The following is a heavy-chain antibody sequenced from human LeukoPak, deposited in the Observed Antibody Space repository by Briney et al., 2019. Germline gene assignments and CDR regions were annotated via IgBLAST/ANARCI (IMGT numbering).Heavy chain of an antibody. CDR3: AREGFCTGGSCYSPSPGGMDV. Sequence: PGGSLRLPCAVSGFTLSSYSMNWVRQAPGKGLEWVSYISSSSSTICYADSVKGRFTVSRDNAKNSLYLQMNSLRVEDTAVYYCAREGFCTGGSCYSPSPGGMDVWGQGTTVTVSS. D-gene: IGHD2-15*01. CDR2: ISSSSSTI. J-gene: IGHJ6*02. V-gene: IGHV3-48*01. CDR1: GFTLSSYS.